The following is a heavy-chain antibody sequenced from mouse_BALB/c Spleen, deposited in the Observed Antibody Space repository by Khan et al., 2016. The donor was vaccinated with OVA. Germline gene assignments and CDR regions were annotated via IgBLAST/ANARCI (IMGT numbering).Heavy chain of an antibody. J-gene: IGHJ2*01. V-gene: IGHV3-2*02. CDR1: GYSITSDYA. CDR2: ISYSGNT. CDR3: ARIYGGDFDY. Sequence: EVKLEESGPGLVKPSQSLSLTYTVTGYSITSDYAWNWIRQFPGNKLEWMGYISYSGNTKYNPSLKSRISITRDTSKNQFFLHFNSVTTEDTATYYCARIYGGDFDYWGQGTTLTVSS. D-gene: IGHD1-1*01.